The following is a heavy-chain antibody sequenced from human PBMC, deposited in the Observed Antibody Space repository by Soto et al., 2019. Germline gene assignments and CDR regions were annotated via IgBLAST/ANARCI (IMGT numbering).Heavy chain of an antibody. D-gene: IGHD6-19*01. Sequence: VASVKVSCKASGYTFTSYAMHWVRQAPGQRLEWMGWINAGNGNTKYSQKFQGRVTITRDTSASTAYMELSSLRSEDTAVYYCARERILIEVAGRGDYFHYCGQGTMVTVYS. CDR1: GYTFTSYA. CDR2: INAGNGNT. CDR3: ARERILIEVAGRGDYFHY. J-gene: IGHJ4*02. V-gene: IGHV1-3*01.